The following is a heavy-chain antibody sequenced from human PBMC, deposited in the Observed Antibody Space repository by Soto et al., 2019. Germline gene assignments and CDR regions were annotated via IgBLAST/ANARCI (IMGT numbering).Heavy chain of an antibody. V-gene: IGHV1-69*02. CDR3: ARRGDIPDRYYMDV. D-gene: IGHD3-16*01. CDR1: GGTFSRYT. CDR2: IIPILGIA. Sequence: QVQLVQSGAEVQKPGSSVKVSCKASGGTFSRYTISWVRQAPGQGLEWMGRIIPILGIANYAQKFQGRVTISADKSTSTAYMELSSLRSEDTAVYYCARRGDIPDRYYMDVWGKGTTVTVSS. J-gene: IGHJ6*03.